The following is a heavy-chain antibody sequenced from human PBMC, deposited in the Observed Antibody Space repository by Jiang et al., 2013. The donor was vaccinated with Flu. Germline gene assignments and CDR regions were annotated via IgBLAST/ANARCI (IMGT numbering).Heavy chain of an antibody. CDR1: GYTLNDVS. V-gene: IGHV1-24*01. CDR2: FDPEDGET. Sequence: GAEVKKPGASVKVSCKVSGYTLNDVSIHWVRQAPAKGLEWMGGFDPEDGETIYAQNFQGRVTMTEDTSTDTAYMELSSLKSDDTAVYYCAGTGGFGSFDYWGQGTLLTVSS. J-gene: IGHJ4*02. D-gene: IGHD1-1*01. CDR3: AGTGGFGSFDY.